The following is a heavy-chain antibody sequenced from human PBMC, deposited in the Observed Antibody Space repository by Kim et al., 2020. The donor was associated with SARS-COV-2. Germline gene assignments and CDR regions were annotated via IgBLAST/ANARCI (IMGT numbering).Heavy chain of an antibody. CDR2: INPNSGGT. D-gene: IGHD3-10*01. CDR3: ARDPTYYYGSGSYSSYGMDV. CDR1: GYTFTGYY. J-gene: IGHJ6*02. V-gene: IGHV1-2*06. Sequence: ASVKVSCKASGYTFTGYYMHWVRQAPGQGLEWMGRINPNSGGTNYAQKFQGRVTMTRDTSISTDYMELSRLRSDDTAVYYCARDPTYYYGSGSYSSYGMDVWGQGTTVTVSS.